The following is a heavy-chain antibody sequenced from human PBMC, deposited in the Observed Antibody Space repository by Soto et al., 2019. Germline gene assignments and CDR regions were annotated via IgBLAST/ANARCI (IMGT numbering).Heavy chain of an antibody. Sequence: EVRLVDSGGGLVQPGGSLRLSCAASEFTFSSYSMNWVRQAPGKGLEWVSSISSSSSYIYYADSVKGRFTISRDNAKNSLYLQMNSLRAEDTAVYYCARVGVEMATDFWYFDLWGRGTLVTVSS. CDR1: EFTFSSYS. CDR2: ISSSSSYI. V-gene: IGHV3-21*01. J-gene: IGHJ2*01. D-gene: IGHD5-12*01. CDR3: ARVGVEMATDFWYFDL.